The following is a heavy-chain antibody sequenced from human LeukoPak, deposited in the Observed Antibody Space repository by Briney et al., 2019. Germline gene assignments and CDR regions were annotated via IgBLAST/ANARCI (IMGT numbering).Heavy chain of an antibody. Sequence: GASVKVSCRVSGYTLTELSMHWVRQAPGQGLEWMGWINPNSGGTNYAQKFQGRVTMTRDTSISTAYMELSRLRSDDTAVYYCARVTITMVRGVIQSYYYYMDVWGKGTTVTISS. CDR2: INPNSGGT. CDR3: ARVTITMVRGVIQSYYYYMDV. J-gene: IGHJ6*03. V-gene: IGHV1-2*02. CDR1: GYTLTELS. D-gene: IGHD3-10*01.